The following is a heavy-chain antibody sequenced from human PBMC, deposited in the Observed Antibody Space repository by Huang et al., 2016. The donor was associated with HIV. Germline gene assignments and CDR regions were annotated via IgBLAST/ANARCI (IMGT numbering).Heavy chain of an antibody. CDR3: ATLPPVNYGRSGGRVRDY. D-gene: IGHD2-15*01. CDR2: RNPTSGKQ. Sequence: QVQLVQSGAEVKKPGASVKVSCKASGYTFSNYDINWVRQAPGQGLEWMGWRNPTSGKQGYARKFRGRVTMTRRTSISTAYMELSRLRFEDTAVYYCATLPPVNYGRSGGRVRDYWGQGSLVTVSS. V-gene: IGHV1-8*01. CDR1: GYTFSNYD. J-gene: IGHJ4*02.